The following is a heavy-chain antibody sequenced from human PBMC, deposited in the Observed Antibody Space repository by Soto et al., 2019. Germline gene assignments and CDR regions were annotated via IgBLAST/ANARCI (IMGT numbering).Heavy chain of an antibody. D-gene: IGHD4-17*01. V-gene: IGHV3-7*01. J-gene: IGHJ4*02. CDR1: GFTFSSFW. Sequence: EVQLVESGGSLVQPGGSLRLSCAASGFTFSSFWMSWVRQAPGKGLEWVANIKQDGSAKYYVDSVRGRFSISRDNAKNSLFLQMNSLRAEDTAVYYGARRPCGDYGDYCDYWGQGTLGTDST. CDR3: ARRPCGDYGDYCDY. CDR2: IKQDGSAK.